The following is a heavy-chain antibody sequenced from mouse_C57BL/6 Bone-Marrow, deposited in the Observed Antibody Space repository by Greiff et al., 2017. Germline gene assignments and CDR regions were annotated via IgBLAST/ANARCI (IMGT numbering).Heavy chain of an antibody. J-gene: IGHJ2*01. D-gene: IGHD1-1*01. Sequence: EVQLQQSGPVLVKPGASVKMSCKASGYTFTDYYMNWVKQSHGKSLEWIGVINPYNGGTSYNQKFKGKATLTVDKSSSTAYMELNSLTSDDSAVYYCAIFFYYGSSYWGQGTTLTVSS. CDR1: GYTFTDYY. CDR2: INPYNGGT. CDR3: AIFFYYGSSY. V-gene: IGHV1-19*01.